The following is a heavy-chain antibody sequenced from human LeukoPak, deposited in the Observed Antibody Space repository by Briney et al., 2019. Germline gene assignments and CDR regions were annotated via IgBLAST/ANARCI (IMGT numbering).Heavy chain of an antibody. CDR3: ASGVGTDSSSWDAIDY. D-gene: IGHD6-13*01. CDR2: INPNSGGT. V-gene: IGHV1-2*02. J-gene: IGHJ4*02. Sequence: ASVKVSCKASGYTFTGYYMHWVRQAPGQGLEWMGWINPNSGGTNYAQKFQGRVTMTRDTSISTAYMELSRLRSDDTAVYYCASGVGTDSSSWDAIDYWGQGTLVTVSS. CDR1: GYTFTGYY.